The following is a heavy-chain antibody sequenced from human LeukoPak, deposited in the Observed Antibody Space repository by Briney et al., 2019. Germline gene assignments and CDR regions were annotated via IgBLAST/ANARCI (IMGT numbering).Heavy chain of an antibody. Sequence: ASVKVSCKASGYTFTSYGISWVRQAPGQGLEWMGWISAYNGNTNYAQKLQGRVTMTTDISTSTAYMELRSLRSDDTAVYYCARGDILTGYYSPGAAFDIWGQGTMVTVSS. CDR2: ISAYNGNT. J-gene: IGHJ3*02. CDR3: ARGDILTGYYSPGAAFDI. D-gene: IGHD3-9*01. V-gene: IGHV1-18*01. CDR1: GYTFTSYG.